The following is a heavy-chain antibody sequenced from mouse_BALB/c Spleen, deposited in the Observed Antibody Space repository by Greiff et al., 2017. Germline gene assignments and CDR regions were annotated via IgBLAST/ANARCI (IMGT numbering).Heavy chain of an antibody. J-gene: IGHJ3*01. CDR3: ARGGENGYYFAY. V-gene: IGHV1S34*01. Sequence: LVKPGASVKISCKASGYSFTGYYMHWVKQSHGKSLEWIGYISCYNGATSYNQKFKGKATFTVDTSSSTAYMQFNSLTSEASAVYYSARGGENGYYFAYWGQGTLVTVSA. CDR2: ISCYNGAT. D-gene: IGHD2-3*01. CDR1: GYSFTGYY.